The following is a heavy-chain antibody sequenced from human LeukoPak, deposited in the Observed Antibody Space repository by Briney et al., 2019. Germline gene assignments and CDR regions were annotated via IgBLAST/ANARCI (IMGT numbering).Heavy chain of an antibody. D-gene: IGHD3-10*01. Sequence: SGPTLVKPTQTLTLTCTFSGFSLSTSGVGVGWIRQPPGKALEWLALIYWDDDKRYSPSLKSRLTITKDTSKNQVVLTMTNMDPVDTATYYCAQTXHDYYXIAFXXWGQGTMVTVSS. CDR3: AQTXHDYYXIAFXX. CDR1: GFSLSTSGVG. V-gene: IGHV2-5*02. CDR2: IYWDDDK. J-gene: IGHJ3*01.